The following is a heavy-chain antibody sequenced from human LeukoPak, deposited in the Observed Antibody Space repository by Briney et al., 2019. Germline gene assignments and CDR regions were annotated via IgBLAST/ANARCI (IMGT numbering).Heavy chain of an antibody. Sequence: QTLSLTCAISGDSVSSNSAAWNWVRQSPSRGLEWLGRTYYRSKWYTDYAESVKSRITNNPDTSKNQFSLQVNSVTPEDTAVYYCARGSSRIYYYDSSGYSHAFDYWGQGILVTVSS. J-gene: IGHJ4*02. CDR1: GDSVSSNSAA. D-gene: IGHD3-22*01. V-gene: IGHV6-1*01. CDR2: TYYRSKWYT. CDR3: ARGSSRIYYYDSSGYSHAFDY.